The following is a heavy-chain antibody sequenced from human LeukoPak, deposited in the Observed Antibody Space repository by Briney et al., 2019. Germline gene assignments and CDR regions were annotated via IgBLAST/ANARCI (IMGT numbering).Heavy chain of an antibody. J-gene: IGHJ5*02. V-gene: IGHV4-59*01. CDR1: GGSFSGYY. Sequence: PSETLSLTCAVYGGSFSGYYWSWIRQPPGKGLEWIGYIYYKGNTNYHPSLKSRVTISLDTPKSQFSLKLSSVTAADTAVYYCARGQRTGYSSGPNWFDPWGQGALVTVSS. CDR2: IYYKGNT. CDR3: ARGQRTGYSSGPNWFDP. D-gene: IGHD6-19*01.